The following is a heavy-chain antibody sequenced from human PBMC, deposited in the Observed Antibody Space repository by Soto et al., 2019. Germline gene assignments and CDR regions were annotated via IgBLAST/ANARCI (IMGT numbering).Heavy chain of an antibody. D-gene: IGHD6-13*01. CDR2: ISGSGGSS. J-gene: IGHJ6*02. V-gene: IGHV3-23*01. CDR1: GFAFSTYA. Sequence: PEGSLRLSCAASGFAFSTYAMTWVRQAPGKGLEWVSVISGSGGSSYYADSVKGRFTISRDNSKNTLFLQMNGLRAEDTAVYYCAKVTKRAAAGRYEYYKYGMDVWGQGTTVTVSS. CDR3: AKVTKRAAAGRYEYYKYGMDV.